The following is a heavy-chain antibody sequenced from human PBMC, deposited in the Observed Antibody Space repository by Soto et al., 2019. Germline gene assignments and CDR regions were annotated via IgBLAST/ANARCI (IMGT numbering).Heavy chain of an antibody. V-gene: IGHV3-23*01. CDR2: ISGSGGST. J-gene: IGHJ6*02. D-gene: IGHD4-17*01. CDR1: GFTFSSYA. Sequence: PGGSLRLSCAASGFTFSSYAMSWVRQAPGKGLEWVSAISGSGGSTYYADSVKGRFTISRDNSKNTLYLQMNSLRAEDTAVYYCAKDLDDYGDWRYYYYGMDVWGQGTTVTVSS. CDR3: AKDLDDYGDWRYYYYGMDV.